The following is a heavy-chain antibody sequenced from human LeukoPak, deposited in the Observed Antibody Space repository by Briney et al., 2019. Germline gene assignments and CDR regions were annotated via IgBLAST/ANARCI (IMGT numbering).Heavy chain of an antibody. CDR3: AKSYYDSSGYFDY. D-gene: IGHD3-22*01. CDR2: ISGSGGST. V-gene: IGHV3-23*01. CDR1: GFTISDHY. Sequence: GGSLRLSCAASGFTISDHYVDWVRQAPGKGLEWVSAISGSGGSTYYADSVKGRFTISRDNSKNTLYLQMNSLRAEDTAVYYCAKSYYDSSGYFDYWGQGTLVTVSS. J-gene: IGHJ4*02.